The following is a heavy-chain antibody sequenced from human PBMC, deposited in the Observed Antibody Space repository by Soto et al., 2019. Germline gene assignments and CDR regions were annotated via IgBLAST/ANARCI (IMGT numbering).Heavy chain of an antibody. Sequence: GGSLRLSCAASGFTVSSNYMSWVRQAPGKGLEWVSVIYSGGSTYYADSVKGRFTISRDNSKNTLYLQMNSLRAEDTAVYYCARDRSRITMIVVVTPGAFDIWGQGTMVTVSS. V-gene: IGHV3-66*01. CDR2: IYSGGST. CDR1: GFTVSSNY. D-gene: IGHD3-22*01. CDR3: ARDRSRITMIVVVTPGAFDI. J-gene: IGHJ3*02.